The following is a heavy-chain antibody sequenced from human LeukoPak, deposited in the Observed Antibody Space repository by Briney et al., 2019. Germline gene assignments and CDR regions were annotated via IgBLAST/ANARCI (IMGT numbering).Heavy chain of an antibody. J-gene: IGHJ4*02. V-gene: IGHV4-34*01. Sequence: SETLSLTCAVSGGSFSGYYWSWIRQPPGKGLEWIGEINHSGSTNYNPSLKSRVTISVDTSKNQFSLKLSSVTAADTAVYYCARSSPVYDYWGQGTLVTVSS. CDR2: INHSGST. CDR1: GGSFSGYY. CDR3: ARSSPVYDY. D-gene: IGHD2-8*01.